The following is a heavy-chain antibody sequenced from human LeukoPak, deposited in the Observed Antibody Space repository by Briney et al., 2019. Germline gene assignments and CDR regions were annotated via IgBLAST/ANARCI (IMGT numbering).Heavy chain of an antibody. D-gene: IGHD6-19*01. Sequence: ASVKVSCKASGYTFTSSGISWVRQAPGQGLEWMGWISTYTGYSKYAKNLQGRVTMTADTSTSTAYMELSSLRSDDTAMYYCAKNSSGGYSDYWGQGTLVTVSS. CDR3: AKNSSGGYSDY. J-gene: IGHJ4*02. CDR1: GYTFTSSG. CDR2: ISTYTGYS. V-gene: IGHV1-18*01.